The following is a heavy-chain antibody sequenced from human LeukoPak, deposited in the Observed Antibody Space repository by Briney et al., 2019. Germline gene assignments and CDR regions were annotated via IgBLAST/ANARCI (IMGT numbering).Heavy chain of an antibody. Sequence: GGSLRLSCAASGFTVSSNDMSWVRQAPGKGLEWVSVIYSGGSTYYADSAKGRFTTSRDNSKITLYIHKNSLRAEDTAVYYCARDLGPGENPFYYGVPDYMDVWGKGTTVTVSS. CDR2: IYSGGST. V-gene: IGHV3-53*01. D-gene: IGHD3-10*01. CDR3: ARDLGPGENPFYYGVPDYMDV. J-gene: IGHJ6*03. CDR1: GFTVSSND.